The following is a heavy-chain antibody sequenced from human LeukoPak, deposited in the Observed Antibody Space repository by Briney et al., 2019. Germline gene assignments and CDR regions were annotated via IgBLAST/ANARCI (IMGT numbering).Heavy chain of an antibody. D-gene: IGHD2-21*02. Sequence: ASVKVSCKASGYTFTSYGISWVRQAPGQGLEWMGWISAYNGNTISAQKLQGRVTMTTDTSTSTAYMELRSLRSDDTAVYYCARDLGSYCGGDCYSGFDYWGQGTLVTVSS. J-gene: IGHJ4*02. CDR1: GYTFTSYG. CDR3: ARDLGSYCGGDCYSGFDY. V-gene: IGHV1-18*01. CDR2: ISAYNGNT.